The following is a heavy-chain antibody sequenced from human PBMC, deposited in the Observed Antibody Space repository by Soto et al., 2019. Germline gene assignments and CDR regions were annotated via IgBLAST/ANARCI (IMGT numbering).Heavy chain of an antibody. CDR2: IYYTGST. CDR3: ARSGRPLTEFHS. Sequence: QVQLQEPGPGLVKPSQTLSLTCSVSGGSINSGDSYWNWIRQNPGKGLEWIGFIYYTGSTYCNPSLRSRCSMSLDTSENQFSLNLNSVTAADTAVYYCARSGRPLTEFHSWGQGILVTVSS. CDR1: GGSINSGDSY. J-gene: IGHJ4*02. D-gene: IGHD6-25*01. V-gene: IGHV4-31*03.